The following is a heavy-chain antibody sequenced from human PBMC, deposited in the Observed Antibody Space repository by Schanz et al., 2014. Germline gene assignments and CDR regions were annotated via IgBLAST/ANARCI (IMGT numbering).Heavy chain of an antibody. CDR1: GYTFTTYA. CDR3: AKAEYDVLTDSYSRLDP. Sequence: QVQLVQSGAEVKKPGASVRVSCKASGYTFTTYAMSWVRQAPGQGLEWVGWISVYTGNTKYGQKVQGRVTMTAYTSTNTAYMELRNLRSDDAAVYYCAKAEYDVLTDSYSRLDPWGQGTLVTVSS. V-gene: IGHV1-18*01. D-gene: IGHD3-9*01. CDR2: ISVYTGNT. J-gene: IGHJ5*02.